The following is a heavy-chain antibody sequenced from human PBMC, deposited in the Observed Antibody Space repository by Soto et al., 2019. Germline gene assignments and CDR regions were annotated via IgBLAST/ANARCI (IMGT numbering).Heavy chain of an antibody. D-gene: IGHD6-19*01. Sequence: QVQLVQSGAEVKKPGASVKVSCKASGYTFTSYGISWVRQAPGQGLEWMGWISAYNGNTNYAQKLQGRVTMATDTSTSTAYMELRSLRSDDTAVYYCARVPPMSSIAVAGPNWFDPWGQGTLVTVSS. V-gene: IGHV1-18*01. CDR3: ARVPPMSSIAVAGPNWFDP. CDR2: ISAYNGNT. J-gene: IGHJ5*02. CDR1: GYTFTSYG.